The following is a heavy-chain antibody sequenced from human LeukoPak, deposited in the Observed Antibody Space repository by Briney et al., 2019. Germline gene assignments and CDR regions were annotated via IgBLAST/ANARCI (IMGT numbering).Heavy chain of an antibody. CDR1: GGSISSYY. Sequence: SETLSLTCTVSGGSISSYYWNWIRQPPGKGLEWIGYIYNTGSTSNNPSLKSRVTISVDTSKKHFSLRLSSVTAADTAVYYCARETPYGSGSYPFDYWGQGILVTVSS. CDR3: ARETPYGSGSYPFDY. CDR2: IYNTGST. D-gene: IGHD3-10*01. V-gene: IGHV4-59*01. J-gene: IGHJ4*02.